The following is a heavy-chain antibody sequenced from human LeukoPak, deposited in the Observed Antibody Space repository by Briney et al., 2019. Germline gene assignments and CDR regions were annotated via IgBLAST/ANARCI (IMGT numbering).Heavy chain of an antibody. V-gene: IGHV3-13*01. CDR3: ARGPPRRKYYYMDV. CDR1: GFTFSSFD. D-gene: IGHD5-24*01. J-gene: IGHJ6*03. CDR2: IGTASDT. Sequence: GGSLRLSCAASGFTFSSFDMHWVRQPTGQGLEWVSTIGTASDTYYPGSVGGRFTLSRVNAKNSLYLQMNSLTAGDTAVYYCARGPPRRKYYYMDVWGKGTTVTVSS.